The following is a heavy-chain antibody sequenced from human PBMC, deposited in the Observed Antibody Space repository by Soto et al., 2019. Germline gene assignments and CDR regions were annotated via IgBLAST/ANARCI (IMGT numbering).Heavy chain of an antibody. CDR3: AKQRVAVAGYYYYYGMDV. CDR2: IYYSGST. CDR1: GGSISSSSYY. Sequence: ETLSLTCTVSGGSISSSSYYWGWIRQPPGKGLEWIGSIYYSGSTYYNPSLKSRVTISVDTSKNQFSLKLSSVTAADTAVYYCAKQRVAVAGYYYYYGMDVWGQGTTVTVSS. D-gene: IGHD6-19*01. J-gene: IGHJ6*02. V-gene: IGHV4-39*01.